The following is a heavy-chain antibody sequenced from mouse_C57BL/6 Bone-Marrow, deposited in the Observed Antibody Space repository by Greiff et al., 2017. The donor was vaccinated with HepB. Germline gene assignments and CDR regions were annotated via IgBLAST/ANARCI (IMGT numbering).Heavy chain of an antibody. CDR3: TRDFYYGSSYYYWYFDV. V-gene: IGHV5-9-1*02. CDR2: ISSGGDYI. D-gene: IGHD1-1*01. Sequence: EVKLVESGEGLVKPGGSLKLSCAASGFTFSSYAMSWVRQTPEKRLEWVAYISSGGDYIYYADTVKGRFTISRDNARNTLYLQMSSLKSEDTAMYYCTRDFYYGSSYYYWYFDVWGTGTTVTVSS. CDR1: GFTFSSYA. J-gene: IGHJ1*03.